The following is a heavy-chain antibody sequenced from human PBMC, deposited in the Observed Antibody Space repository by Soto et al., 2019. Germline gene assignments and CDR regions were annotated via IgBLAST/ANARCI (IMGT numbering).Heavy chain of an antibody. Sequence: GGSLRLSCAASGFTFSSYAMSWVRQAPGKGLEWVSAINGSGGSTYYADSVKGRFTISRDNSNNTLYLQMNSLSAEDTAGYYCARGSGERALDIWGQGTMVTVSS. J-gene: IGHJ3*02. V-gene: IGHV3-23*01. CDR3: ARGSGERALDI. CDR1: GFTFSSYA. D-gene: IGHD1-1*01. CDR2: INGSGGST.